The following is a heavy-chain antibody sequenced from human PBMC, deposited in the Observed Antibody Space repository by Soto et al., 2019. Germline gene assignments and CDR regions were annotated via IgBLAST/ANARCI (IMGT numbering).Heavy chain of an antibody. CDR1: GFTFSSYA. V-gene: IGHV3-23*01. CDR2: ISGSGGST. J-gene: IGHJ2*01. D-gene: IGHD1-26*01. CDR3: AKGAYPLPTDYWYFDL. Sequence: EVQLLESGGGLVQPGGSLRLSCAASGFTFSSYAMSWVRQAPGKGLEWVSAISGSGGSTYYADSVKGRFTISRDDSKNTLYLQMNSLRAEDTAVYYCAKGAYPLPTDYWYFDLWGRGTLVTVSS.